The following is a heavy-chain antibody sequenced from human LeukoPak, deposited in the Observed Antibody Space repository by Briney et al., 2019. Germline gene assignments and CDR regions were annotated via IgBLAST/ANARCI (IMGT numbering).Heavy chain of an antibody. CDR3: ARHHDYGDYGCFDY. CDR2: IYPGDSDT. J-gene: IGHJ4*02. Sequence: KPGESLKISCRGSGYSFTSHWIGWVRQMPGKGLEWMGIIYPGDSDTRYSPSFQGQVTISADKSIRTAYLQWSSLKASDTAIYYCARHHDYGDYGCFDYWGQGTLVTVSS. D-gene: IGHD4-17*01. CDR1: GYSFTSHW. V-gene: IGHV5-51*01.